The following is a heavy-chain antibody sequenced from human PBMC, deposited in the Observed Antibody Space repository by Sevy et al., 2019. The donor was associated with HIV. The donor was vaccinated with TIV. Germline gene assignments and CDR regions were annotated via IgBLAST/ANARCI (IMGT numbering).Heavy chain of an antibody. CDR1: GFAFYDYS. Sequence: GGSLRLSCAASGFAFYDYSMSWIRQAPGKGLEWVATLSFGCGKINYADSVKGRFTISRDNSKNSFYLQMDNLRVEDTALYYCAREGCTRPHDYWGQGTRVTVTS. CDR3: AREGCTRPHDY. V-gene: IGHV3-23*01. D-gene: IGHD2-8*01. J-gene: IGHJ4*02. CDR2: LSFGCGKI.